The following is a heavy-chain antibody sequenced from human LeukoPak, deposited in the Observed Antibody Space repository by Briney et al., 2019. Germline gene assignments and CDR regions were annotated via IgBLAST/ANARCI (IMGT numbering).Heavy chain of an antibody. V-gene: IGHV4-59*01. J-gene: IGHJ4*02. CDR2: IHYSGSN. CDR3: ARGAGWYEY. D-gene: IGHD6-19*01. Sequence: SETLSLTCSVSGGSINNYYWSWLRQPPRKGVEWIGYIHYSGSNNYNFSLKSRVTMSVDTSKSQFSLKLSSVTAADTAVYYCARGAGWYEYWGQGTLVTVSS. CDR1: GGSINNYY.